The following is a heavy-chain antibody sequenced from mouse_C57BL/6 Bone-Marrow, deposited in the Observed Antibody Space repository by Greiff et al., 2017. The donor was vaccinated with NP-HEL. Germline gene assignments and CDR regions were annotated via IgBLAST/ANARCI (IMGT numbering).Heavy chain of an antibody. J-gene: IGHJ1*03. D-gene: IGHD1-1*01. CDR3: AREGVVPWYFDV. V-gene: IGHV5-4*01. CDR2: ISDGGSYT. CDR1: GFTFSSYA. Sequence: EVKLMESGGGLVKPGGSLKLSCAASGFTFSSYAMSWVRQTPEKRLEWVATISDGGSYTYYPDNVKGRFTISRDNAKNNLYLQMSRLKSEDTAMYYCAREGVVPWYFDVWGTGTTVTVSS.